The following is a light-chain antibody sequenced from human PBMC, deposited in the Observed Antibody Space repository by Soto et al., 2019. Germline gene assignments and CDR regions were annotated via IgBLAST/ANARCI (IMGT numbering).Light chain of an antibody. Sequence: EIVLTQSPATLSLSPGERATLSCRASQSVSSYLAWYQQKPGQAPRPLIYDASNRATGIPARFSGSGSGTDFTLTISSLEPEDFAVYYCQQRSNWPSFGGGTKVDIK. J-gene: IGKJ4*01. V-gene: IGKV3-11*01. CDR3: QQRSNWPS. CDR2: DAS. CDR1: QSVSSY.